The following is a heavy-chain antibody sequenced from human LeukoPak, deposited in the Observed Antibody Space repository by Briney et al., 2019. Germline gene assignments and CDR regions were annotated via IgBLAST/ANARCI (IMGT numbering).Heavy chain of an antibody. CDR2: INHSGST. CDR3: AREAVAGRTPYYFDY. CDR1: GGSFSGYY. D-gene: IGHD6-19*01. J-gene: IGHJ4*02. V-gene: IGHV4-34*01. Sequence: PSETLSLTCAVYGGSFSGYYWSWIRQPPGKGLEWIGEINHSGSTNYNPSLKSRVTISVDTSKNQSSLKLSSVTAADTAVYYCAREAVAGRTPYYFDYWGQGILVTVSS.